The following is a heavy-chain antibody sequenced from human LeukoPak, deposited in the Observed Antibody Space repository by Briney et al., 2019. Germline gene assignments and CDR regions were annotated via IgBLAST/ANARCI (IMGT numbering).Heavy chain of an antibody. D-gene: IGHD1-26*01. V-gene: IGHV4-34*01. J-gene: IGHJ4*02. CDR2: INHSGST. CDR3: ARQYPYSGSYYEGVDY. CDR1: GGSFSGYY. Sequence: SETLSLTCAVYGGSFSGYYWSWIRQPPGKGLEWIGEINHSGSTNYNPSLKSRVTISVDTSKNQFSLRLSSVTAADTAVYYCARQYPYSGSYYEGVDYWGQGTLVTVSS.